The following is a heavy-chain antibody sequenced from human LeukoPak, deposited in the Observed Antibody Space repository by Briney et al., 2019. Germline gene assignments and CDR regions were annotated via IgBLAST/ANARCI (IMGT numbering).Heavy chain of an antibody. CDR3: ARDGGTIPEVVNYHFDS. J-gene: IGHJ4*02. Sequence: GGPLRLSCAASGFTFSDHLIHWVRQAPGKGLEWVALVSKDGSRKYYADSVKGRFTISRDNSMNTLYLQMSSLRAEDTAVHYCARDGGTIPEVVNYHFDSWGQGTLVTVSS. V-gene: IGHV3-30*15. CDR1: GFTFSDHL. CDR2: VSKDGSRK. D-gene: IGHD3-3*01.